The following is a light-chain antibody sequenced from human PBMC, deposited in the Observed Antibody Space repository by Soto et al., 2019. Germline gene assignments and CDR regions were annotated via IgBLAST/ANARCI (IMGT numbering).Light chain of an antibody. V-gene: IGKV3-20*01. CDR2: DAS. CDR1: QSISGRY. Sequence: PGERASRSCRASQSISGRYLAWYQQKPGQAPRLLIYDASSRATGIPDRFSGRGSGTDFILTISRLEPEDFAVYYCQQYGSSPLTFGGGTKVEIK. J-gene: IGKJ4*01. CDR3: QQYGSSPLT.